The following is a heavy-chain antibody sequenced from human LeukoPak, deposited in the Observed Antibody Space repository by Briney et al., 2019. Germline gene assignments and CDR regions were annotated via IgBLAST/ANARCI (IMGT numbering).Heavy chain of an antibody. CDR1: GYTFTSYG. D-gene: IGHD3-22*01. CDR3: ARGSPTYYYDSSGYSP. J-gene: IGHJ5*02. CDR2: ISAYNGNT. V-gene: IGHV1-18*01. Sequence: GASVKVSCKASGYTFTSYGICWVRQAPGQGLEWMGWISAYNGNTNYAQKLQGRVTMTTDTSTSTVYMELRSLRSDDTAVYYCARGSPTYYYDSSGYSPWGQGTLVTVSS.